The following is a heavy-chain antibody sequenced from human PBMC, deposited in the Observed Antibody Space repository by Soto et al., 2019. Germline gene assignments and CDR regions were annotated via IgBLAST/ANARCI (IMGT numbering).Heavy chain of an antibody. D-gene: IGHD1-1*01. Sequence: PSETLSLTCTVSGGSISSGGYHWTWIRQSPGRGLEWIGTISFTGSTKYNPSLKSRVTLSVDTSKNHFTLNLTSMTAADTGVYYCARVAAFWNNYVYYYSGVDVWGQGASVTVSS. J-gene: IGHJ6*02. CDR1: GGSISSGGYH. CDR3: ARVAAFWNNYVYYYSGVDV. V-gene: IGHV4-61*03. CDR2: ISFTGST.